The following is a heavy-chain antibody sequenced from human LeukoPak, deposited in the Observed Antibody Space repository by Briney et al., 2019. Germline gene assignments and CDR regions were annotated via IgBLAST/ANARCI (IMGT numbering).Heavy chain of an antibody. CDR3: ARDVGDL. V-gene: IGHV3-7*01. CDR2: INQGGNEK. CDR1: GFTFITYW. D-gene: IGHD2-21*02. Sequence: GGSLRLSCAPSGFTFITYWMGWVRQAPGKGLEWLANINQGGNEKYYVDSVKGRFTISRDNAKNSLFLQMNSLRAEDTAVYYCARDVGDLWGQGTLVPVSS. J-gene: IGHJ4*02.